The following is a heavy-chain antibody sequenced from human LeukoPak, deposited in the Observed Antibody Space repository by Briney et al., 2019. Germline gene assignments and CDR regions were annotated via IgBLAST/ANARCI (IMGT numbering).Heavy chain of an antibody. D-gene: IGHD5-12*01. CDR3: ARDGGYSNWFDP. CDR1: GGTFSSYA. Sequence: SVKVSCKASGGTFSSYAISWVRQAPGQGLEWKGGIIPIFGTANYAQKFQGRVTITTDESTSTAYMELSSLRSEDTAVYYCARDGGYSNWFDPWGQGTLVTVSS. CDR2: IIPIFGTA. J-gene: IGHJ5*02. V-gene: IGHV1-69*05.